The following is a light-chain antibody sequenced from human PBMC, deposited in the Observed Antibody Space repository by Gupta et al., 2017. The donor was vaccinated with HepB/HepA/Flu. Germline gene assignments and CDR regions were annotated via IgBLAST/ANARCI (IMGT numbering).Light chain of an antibody. CDR2: KIS. CDR3: MQATHFPRT. J-gene: IGKJ2*01. V-gene: IGKV2-24*01. Sequence: DAVLTQIPLSSPVTLGQPASISCRSSQGLVHSDGNIYFNWLQQRPGQPPRLLIYKISHRLSGVPDRFSGSGTGTDFTLRISRVEAEDVGIYYCMQATHFPRTFGQGTKLE. CDR1: QGLVHSDGNIY.